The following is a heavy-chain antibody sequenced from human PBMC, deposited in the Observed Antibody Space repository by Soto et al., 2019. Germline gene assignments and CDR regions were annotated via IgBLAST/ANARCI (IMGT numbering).Heavy chain of an antibody. J-gene: IGHJ4*02. Sequence: GGALRLSCAASGFTFSDYYMTWIRQAPGKGLEWVSYISGSSITIYYADSVKGRFTISRDNAKNSLYLQMNSLRAEDTAVYYCAKRHTTVATPANYFDYWGQGTLVTVSS. CDR3: AKRHTTVATPANYFDY. CDR2: ISGSSITI. CDR1: GFTFSDYY. V-gene: IGHV3-11*01. D-gene: IGHD1-1*01.